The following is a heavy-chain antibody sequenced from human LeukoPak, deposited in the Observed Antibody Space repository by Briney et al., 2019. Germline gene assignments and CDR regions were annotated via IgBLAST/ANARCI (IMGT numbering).Heavy chain of an antibody. V-gene: IGHV1-2*02. J-gene: IGHJ4*02. CDR3: ARDNGSGWSNLYYFDS. Sequence: ASVTVSCKASGYTFTGYYMHWVRQAPGQGLEWMGWIKPNSGGTNYAQKFQGSVTMTRDTSISTAYMELSRLRSHDTAVYYCARDNGSGWSNLYYFDSWGQGTLVTVSS. D-gene: IGHD6-19*01. CDR2: IKPNSGGT. CDR1: GYTFTGYY.